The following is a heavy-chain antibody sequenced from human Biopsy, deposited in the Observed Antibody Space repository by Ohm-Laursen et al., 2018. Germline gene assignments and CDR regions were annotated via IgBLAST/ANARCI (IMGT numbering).Heavy chain of an antibody. CDR1: GFIFTSYG. CDR2: ISSSNDNT. Sequence: SVKVSCKAPGFIFTSYGLSWGRQAPVQELEWMGWISSSNDNTNYAQKFQGRVTMTADTSTSTAYMELRCLRSDDTAVYYCARDFFDSSGYFYYYNGVDLWGQGTTVTVSS. CDR3: ARDFFDSSGYFYYYNGVDL. V-gene: IGHV1-18*01. J-gene: IGHJ6*02. D-gene: IGHD3-22*01.